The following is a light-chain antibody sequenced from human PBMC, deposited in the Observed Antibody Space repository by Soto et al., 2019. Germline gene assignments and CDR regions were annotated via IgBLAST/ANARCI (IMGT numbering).Light chain of an antibody. Sequence: ETVMTQSPATLSVSPGEGATLSCRASQSVSSNLVWYQHRPGQAPRLLIYGASTRATGIPARFSGSGSGTHFTLTISRLEPGDFAVYYCQHFGGTTFTFGQGTRLEIK. CDR3: QHFGGTTFT. CDR2: GAS. V-gene: IGKV3-15*01. J-gene: IGKJ5*01. CDR1: QSVSSN.